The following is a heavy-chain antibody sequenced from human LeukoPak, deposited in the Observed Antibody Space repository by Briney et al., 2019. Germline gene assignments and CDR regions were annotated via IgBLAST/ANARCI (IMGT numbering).Heavy chain of an antibody. V-gene: IGHV3-15*01. J-gene: IGHJ4*02. D-gene: IGHD5-12*01. CDR2: IKSKTDGGTT. CDR3: TTDFRGYEPFDY. Sequence: GGSLRLSCAASGFTFSNAWMSWVRQAPGEGLEWVGRIKSKTDGGTTDYAAPVKGRFTISRDDSKNTLYLQMNSLKTEDTAVYYCTTDFRGYEPFDYWGQGTLVTVSS. CDR1: GFTFSNAW.